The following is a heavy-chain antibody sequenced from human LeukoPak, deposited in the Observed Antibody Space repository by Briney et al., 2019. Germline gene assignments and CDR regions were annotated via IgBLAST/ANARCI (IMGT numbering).Heavy chain of an antibody. CDR3: ARYYYDSSGYYYYYGMDV. J-gene: IGHJ6*02. Sequence: GGSLRLSCAASGFTFSSYAMHWVRQAPGKGLEWVSAISGSGGSTYYADSVKGRFTISRDNSKNTLYLQMNSLRAEDTAVYYCARYYYDSSGYYYYYGMDVWGQGTTVTVSS. D-gene: IGHD3-22*01. V-gene: IGHV3-23*01. CDR1: GFTFSSYA. CDR2: ISGSGGST.